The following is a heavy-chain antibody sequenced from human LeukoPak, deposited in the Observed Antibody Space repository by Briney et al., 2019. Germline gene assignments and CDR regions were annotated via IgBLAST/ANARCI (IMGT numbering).Heavy chain of an antibody. CDR1: GFSTSSGHY. V-gene: IGHV4-38-2*02. Sequence: KPSETLSLTCTVSGFSTSSGHYWGWVRQPPGAGLEWIGSVYQSGTTYYNPPPKSRVTTSVDMSKNQFSLRLRPVTAADTAVYYCARIFIRNGYSSYFDCWGQGTLVTVSS. CDR3: ARIFIRNGYSSYFDC. D-gene: IGHD5-18*01. J-gene: IGHJ4*02. CDR2: VYQSGTT.